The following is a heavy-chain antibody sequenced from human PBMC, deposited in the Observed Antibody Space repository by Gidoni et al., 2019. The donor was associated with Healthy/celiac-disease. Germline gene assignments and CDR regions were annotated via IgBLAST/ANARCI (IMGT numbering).Heavy chain of an antibody. CDR2: ISYDGSNK. D-gene: IGHD6-19*01. Sequence: QVQLVESGGGVVQPGRSLRLSCAASGFTFSSYGMHWVRQAPGKGLEWVAVISYDGSNKYYADSVKGRFTISRDNSKNTLYLQMNSLRAEDTAVYYCAKGTRLVHPPAEYFQHWGQGTLVTVSS. CDR3: AKGTRLVHPPAEYFQH. V-gene: IGHV3-30*18. J-gene: IGHJ1*01. CDR1: GFTFSSYG.